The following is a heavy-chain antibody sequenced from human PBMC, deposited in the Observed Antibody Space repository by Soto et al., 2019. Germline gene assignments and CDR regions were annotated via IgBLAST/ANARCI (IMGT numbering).Heavy chain of an antibody. J-gene: IGHJ4*02. CDR1: GFTFSISA. CDR3: ARGGGSLSY. V-gene: IGHV3-21*01. Sequence: DVQLVESGGGLVKPGGSLRLSCEASGFTFSISAMNWVRQAPGKGLEWVSSINSRSTAVRYADSVKGRFTISRDNANNSLSLQLYSLRPEDTAVYYCARGGGSLSYWGQGTLVTVSS. CDR2: INSRSTAV. D-gene: IGHD2-15*01.